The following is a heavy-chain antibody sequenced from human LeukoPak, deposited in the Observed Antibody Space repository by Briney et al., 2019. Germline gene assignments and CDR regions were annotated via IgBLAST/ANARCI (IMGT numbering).Heavy chain of an antibody. V-gene: IGHV4-31*03. CDR2: IYYSGST. CDR1: GGSISSGGYY. Sequence: SQTLSLTCTISGGSISSGGYYWSWIRQPPGKGLEWVGYIYYSGSTYYNPSLKSRVTISVDTSKNQFSLKLSSVTAADTAVYYCAREVAAAGTCDYWGQGTLVTVSS. CDR3: AREVAAAGTCDY. J-gene: IGHJ4*02. D-gene: IGHD6-13*01.